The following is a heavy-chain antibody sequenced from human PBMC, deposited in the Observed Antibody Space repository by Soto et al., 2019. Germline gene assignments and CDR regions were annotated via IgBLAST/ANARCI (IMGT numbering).Heavy chain of an antibody. V-gene: IGHV1-46*01. CDR2: INPSGGST. D-gene: IGHD2-15*01. CDR1: GYTFTSYY. Sequence: GASVKVSCKASGYTFTSYYMHWVRQAPGQGLEWMGIINPSGGSTSYAQKFQGRVTMTRDTSTSTVYMELSSLRSEDTAVYYCARDLSAWWSSIYYGMDVWGKGTTVTVSS. J-gene: IGHJ6*04. CDR3: ARDLSAWWSSIYYGMDV.